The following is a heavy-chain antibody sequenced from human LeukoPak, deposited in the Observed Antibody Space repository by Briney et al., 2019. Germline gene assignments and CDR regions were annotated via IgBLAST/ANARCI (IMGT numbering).Heavy chain of an antibody. J-gene: IGHJ4*02. CDR2: INGDGSWT. CDR3: VSFYETY. CDR1: GNYW. V-gene: IGHV3-74*01. D-gene: IGHD2-2*01. Sequence: GGSLRLSCAASGNYWMHWVRQAPGKGLVWVSHINGDGSWTTYADSVKGRFTISKDNAKNTVYLQMNNLRAEDTTVYYCVSFYETYWGRGTLVTVSS.